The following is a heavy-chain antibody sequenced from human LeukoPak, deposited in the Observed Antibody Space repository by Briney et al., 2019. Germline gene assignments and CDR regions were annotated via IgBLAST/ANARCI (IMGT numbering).Heavy chain of an antibody. CDR1: GFTFSSYA. J-gene: IGHJ4*02. CDR2: ISGSGHST. D-gene: IGHD7-27*01. Sequence: GGSLRLSCAASGFTFSSYAMGWVRQAPGKGLEWISAISGSGHSTYYAHSVKGRFIISRDNSKIMLYLQMNSLKAEDTAVYYCANDWGRLPYWGQGTLVTVSS. V-gene: IGHV3-23*01. CDR3: ANDWGRLPY.